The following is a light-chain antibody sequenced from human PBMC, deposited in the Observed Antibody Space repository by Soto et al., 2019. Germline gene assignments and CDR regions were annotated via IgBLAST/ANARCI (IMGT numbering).Light chain of an antibody. CDR3: EAWDTNTRV. CDR1: SGHSNYI. CDR2: VEGSGTY. Sequence: QPVLTQSSSASASLGSSVKLTCTLSSGHSNYIIAWHQQQPGKAPRYLMNVEGSGTYNKGSGVLDRFSGSSSGADRYLIISNLPFEDEADYYCEAWDTNTRVFGTGTKVTVL. J-gene: IGLJ1*01. V-gene: IGLV4-60*02.